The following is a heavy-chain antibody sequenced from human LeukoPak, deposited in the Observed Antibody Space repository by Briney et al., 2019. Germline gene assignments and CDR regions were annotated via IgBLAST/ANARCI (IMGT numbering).Heavy chain of an antibody. CDR3: ARVLDYYGSGTYSFDY. D-gene: IGHD3-10*01. CDR2: IYTSGST. Sequence: SETLSLTCTVSGGSISSSSYYWGWIRQPPGKGLEWIGSIYTSGSTNYNPSLKSRVTISVDTSKNQFSLKVTSVTAADTAVYYCARVLDYYGSGTYSFDYWGQGTLVTVSS. V-gene: IGHV4-39*01. J-gene: IGHJ4*02. CDR1: GGSISSSSYY.